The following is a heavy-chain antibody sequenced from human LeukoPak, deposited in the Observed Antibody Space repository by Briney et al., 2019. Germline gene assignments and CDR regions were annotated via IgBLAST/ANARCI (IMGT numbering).Heavy chain of an antibody. CDR2: IYTSGST. D-gene: IGHD2-2*03. V-gene: IGHV4-4*07. CDR3: ARDGYCSSTSCYHGRWFDP. CDR1: GGSISSYH. J-gene: IGHJ5*02. Sequence: PSETLSLTCTVSGGSISSYHWSWIRQPAGKGLEWIGRIYTSGSTNYNPSLKSRVTMSVDTSKNQFSLKLSSVTAADTAVYYCARDGYCSSTSCYHGRWFDPWGQGTLVTVSS.